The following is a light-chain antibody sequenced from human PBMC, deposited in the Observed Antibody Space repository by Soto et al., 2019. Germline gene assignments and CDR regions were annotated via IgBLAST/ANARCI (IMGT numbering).Light chain of an antibody. J-gene: IGKJ3*01. CDR1: QSVDRNY. CDR3: NQYGLSPPYT. V-gene: IGKV3-20*01. Sequence: EIVLTQSPGTLSLSPGARATLSCRASQSVDRNYLAWYQHKPGQAPRLLIYGASTRATGIPDRFSGSGSGTDFTLTISRLEPADFAVYYCNQYGLSPPYTFGPGTKVDIK. CDR2: GAS.